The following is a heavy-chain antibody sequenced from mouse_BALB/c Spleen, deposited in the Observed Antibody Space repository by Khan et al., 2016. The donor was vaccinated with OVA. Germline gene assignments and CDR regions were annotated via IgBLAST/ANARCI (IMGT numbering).Heavy chain of an antibody. CDR3: ARAYYGNYREAMDY. V-gene: IGHV2-6-7*01. Sequence: VQLKQSGPGLVVPSQSLSITCTVSGFSLTGYGVNWVRQPPGKGLEWLGMIWGDGSTDYNSALKSRLNLSKDNSKSQVFLKMNSLQTDDTARYYCARAYYGNYREAMDYWGQGTSVTVSS. J-gene: IGHJ4*01. CDR2: IWGDGST. D-gene: IGHD2-10*01. CDR1: GFSLTGYG.